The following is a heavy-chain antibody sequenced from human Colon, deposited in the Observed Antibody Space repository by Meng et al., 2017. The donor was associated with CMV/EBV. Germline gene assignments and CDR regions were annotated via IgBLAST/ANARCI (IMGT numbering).Heavy chain of an antibody. CDR3: ARLIVGDNDYFDY. V-gene: IGHV3-7*01. CDR1: GFSVSANY. J-gene: IGHJ4*02. CDR2: IKQDGSEK. D-gene: IGHD1-26*01. Sequence: GESLKISCAASGFSVSANYMSWVRQAPGKGLEWVANIKQDGSEKFYVDSVKGRFTISRDNARKSLYLQMDSLRAEDTAVYYCARLIVGDNDYFDYWGQGTLVTVSS.